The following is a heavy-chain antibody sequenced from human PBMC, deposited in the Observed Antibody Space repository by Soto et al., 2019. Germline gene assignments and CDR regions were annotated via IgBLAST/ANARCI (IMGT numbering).Heavy chain of an antibody. V-gene: IGHV4-59*01. J-gene: IGHJ4*02. CDR3: AREAITVAGARRGFDS. CDR2: IYYSGST. D-gene: IGHD6-19*01. CDR1: GGSISGYY. Sequence: SETLSLTCTVSGGSISGYYWSWIRQPPGKGLEWIGYIYYSGSTNYNPSLKSRVTISVDTSKKQLSLKVTSVTAADTAVYFCAREAITVAGARRGFDSWGQGTLVTVSS.